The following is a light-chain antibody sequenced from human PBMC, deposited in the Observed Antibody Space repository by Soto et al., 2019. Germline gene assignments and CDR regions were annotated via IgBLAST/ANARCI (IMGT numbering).Light chain of an antibody. V-gene: IGLV1-47*01. CDR2: RNN. Sequence: QSVLTQPPSASGTPGQRVTISCSGSSSNIGSNYVYWYQQLPGTAPKLLIYRNNQRPSGVPDRFSGSKSATSASLAISGLRSEYEADYYCAAWDDSRSVVFGGGTKLTVL. J-gene: IGLJ2*01. CDR3: AAWDDSRSVV. CDR1: SSNIGSNY.